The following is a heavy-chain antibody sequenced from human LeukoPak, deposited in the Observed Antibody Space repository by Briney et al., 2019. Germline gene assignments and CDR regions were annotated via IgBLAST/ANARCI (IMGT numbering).Heavy chain of an antibody. CDR1: GFTFSSYW. V-gene: IGHV3-7*01. Sequence: GGSLRLSCAASGFTFSSYWMSWVRQAPGKGLEWVANIKQDGSEKYYVDSVKGRFTISRDNAKNSLYLRMNSLRAEDTAVYYCAREGVAVAGTARGMDVWGKGTTVTVSS. CDR2: IKQDGSEK. CDR3: AREGVAVAGTARGMDV. D-gene: IGHD6-19*01. J-gene: IGHJ6*03.